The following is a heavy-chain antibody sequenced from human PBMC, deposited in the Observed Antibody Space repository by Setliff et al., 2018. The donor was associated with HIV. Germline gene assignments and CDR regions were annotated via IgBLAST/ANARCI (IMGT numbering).Heavy chain of an antibody. D-gene: IGHD3-10*01. Sequence: SETLSLTCTVSGASMSSGDYYWSWIRQPPGKGLEWIGYIYYSGNSYYNPSLKSRVTLSVDTSKNQFSLKVNSVTAADTAVYYCAREVNIPVRGITDDAFDIWGQGTVVTVS. CDR2: IYYSGNS. J-gene: IGHJ3*02. CDR1: GASMSSGDYY. V-gene: IGHV4-30-4*08. CDR3: AREVNIPVRGITDDAFDI.